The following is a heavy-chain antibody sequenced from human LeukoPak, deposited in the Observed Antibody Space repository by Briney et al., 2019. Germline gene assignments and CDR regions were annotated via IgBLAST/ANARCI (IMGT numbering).Heavy chain of an antibody. V-gene: IGHV3-23*01. CDR3: AKALNVLVPSTSRWFDP. CDR1: GFTFSTYA. Sequence: GGSLSLSCAASGFTFSTYAMTWVGQVPGKGLEWVSTISDGGAATYYADSVKGRFTISRDNSKNTLSLQMNSLRAEDTAVYYCAKALNVLVPSTSRWFDPWGQGTLVTVSS. D-gene: IGHD2-2*01. J-gene: IGHJ5*02. CDR2: ISDGGAAT.